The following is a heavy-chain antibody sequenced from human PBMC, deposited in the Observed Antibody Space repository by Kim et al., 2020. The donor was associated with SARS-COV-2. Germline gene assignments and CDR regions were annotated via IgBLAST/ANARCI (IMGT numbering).Heavy chain of an antibody. D-gene: IGHD3-22*01. Sequence: GGSLRLSCAASGFTFRSYAMSWVRQAPGKGLEWVSGISGSGSSTYYADSVKGRFTISRDNSKNTLYLQMNSLRAEDTAVYYCAKGGGGTYDSSGYYLYYFDYWGQGTLVTVSS. J-gene: IGHJ4*02. CDR1: GFTFRSYA. V-gene: IGHV3-23*01. CDR2: ISGSGSST. CDR3: AKGGGGTYDSSGYYLYYFDY.